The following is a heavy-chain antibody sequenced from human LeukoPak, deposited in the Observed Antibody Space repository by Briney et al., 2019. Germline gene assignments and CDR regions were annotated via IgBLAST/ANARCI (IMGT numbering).Heavy chain of an antibody. Sequence: GGSLRLSCAAFGFSFRDFWMHWVRQVPGKEVVWVSRIKTDGSNNYYADSVKGRFTISRDNAKNTLYLQMNSLRADDTAVHYCARSVYSYYANWFDPWGQGTLVTVSS. V-gene: IGHV3-74*01. J-gene: IGHJ5*02. CDR3: ARSVYSYYANWFDP. D-gene: IGHD4-11*01. CDR2: IKTDGSNN. CDR1: GFSFRDFW.